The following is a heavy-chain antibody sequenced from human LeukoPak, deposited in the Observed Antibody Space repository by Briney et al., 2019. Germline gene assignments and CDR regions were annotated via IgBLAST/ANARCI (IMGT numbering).Heavy chain of an antibody. D-gene: IGHD6-13*01. J-gene: IGHJ4*02. Sequence: SETLSLICTVSGGSISSYYWSWIRQPPGKGLEWIGYIYYSGSTNYNPSLKSRVTISVDTSKNQFSLKLSSVTAAGTAVYYCASTRRGAAALDYWGQGTLVTVSS. V-gene: IGHV4-59*01. CDR2: IYYSGST. CDR3: ASTRRGAAALDY. CDR1: GGSISSYY.